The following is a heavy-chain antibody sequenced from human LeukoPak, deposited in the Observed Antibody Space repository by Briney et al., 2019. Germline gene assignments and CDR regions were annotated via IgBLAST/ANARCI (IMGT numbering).Heavy chain of an antibody. D-gene: IGHD6-19*01. Sequence: GGSLRLSCAASGFTFSSYAMHWVRQAPGKGLEWVAVISFDGSNKNYADSVKGRFTISRDNFKNTLYLQMNSLRAEDTAVYYCGSGWRVYYFDYWGQGTLVTVSS. CDR3: GSGWRVYYFDY. V-gene: IGHV3-30*04. CDR2: ISFDGSNK. J-gene: IGHJ4*02. CDR1: GFTFSSYA.